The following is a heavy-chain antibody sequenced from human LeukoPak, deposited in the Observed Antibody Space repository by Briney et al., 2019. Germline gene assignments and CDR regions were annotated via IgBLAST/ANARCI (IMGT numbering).Heavy chain of an antibody. J-gene: IGHJ4*02. CDR2: IRSKAYGGTT. D-gene: IGHD2-15*01. CDR1: GFSFGDYA. Sequence: GGSLRLSCTASGFSFGDYAVSCVRQAPGEVLEWVASIRSKAYGGTTEYAASMKDRFTISRDDSNSIAYLQMNSLKIEDTAVYYCTRVGYCSGGNCYRFDYWGQGTLVTVSS. V-gene: IGHV3-49*04. CDR3: TRVGYCSGGNCYRFDY.